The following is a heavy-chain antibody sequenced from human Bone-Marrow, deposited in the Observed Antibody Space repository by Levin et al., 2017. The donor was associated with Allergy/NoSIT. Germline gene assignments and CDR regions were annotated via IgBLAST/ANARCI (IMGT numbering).Heavy chain of an antibody. J-gene: IGHJ3*02. V-gene: IGHV1-2*06. Sequence: ASVKVSCKASGYTFTGHYIHWVRQAPGQGLEWMGRINPNSGDTDDAQKFQGRVTMTRDTSVNTAYMEMSSLRSDDTAVYYCARLDATLTPHDAFDTWGQGRMVTVTS. CDR3: ARLDATLTPHDAFDT. CDR2: INPNSGDT. D-gene: IGHD3-9*01. CDR1: GYTFTGHY.